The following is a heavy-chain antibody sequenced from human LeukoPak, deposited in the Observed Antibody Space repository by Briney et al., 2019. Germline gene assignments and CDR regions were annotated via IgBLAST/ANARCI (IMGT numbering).Heavy chain of an antibody. CDR2: ISSSGSTI. V-gene: IGHV3-48*03. J-gene: IGHJ5*02. D-gene: IGHD4-17*01. CDR1: GFTFSSYE. Sequence: PGGSLGLSCAASGFTFSSYEVNWVRQAPGKGLEWVSYISSSGSTIYYADSVKGRFTISRDNAKNSLYLQMNSLRAEDTAVYYCAREVLRGFDPWGQGTLVTVSS. CDR3: AREVLRGFDP.